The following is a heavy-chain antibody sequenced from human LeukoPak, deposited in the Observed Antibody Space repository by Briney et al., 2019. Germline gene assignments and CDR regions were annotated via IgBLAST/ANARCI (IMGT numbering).Heavy chain of an antibody. V-gene: IGHV3-30-3*01. Sequence: PGGSLRLSCAASGFTFSSYAMHWVRQAPGKGLEWVAVISYDGSNKYYADSVKGRFTISGDNSKNTLYLQMNSLRAEDTAVYYCARSRSVIHPAAYWGQGTLVTVSS. CDR2: ISYDGSNK. J-gene: IGHJ4*02. D-gene: IGHD3-16*02. CDR1: GFTFSSYA. CDR3: ARSRSVIHPAAY.